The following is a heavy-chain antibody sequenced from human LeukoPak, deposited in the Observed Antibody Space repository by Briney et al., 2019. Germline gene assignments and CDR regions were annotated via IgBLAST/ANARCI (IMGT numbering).Heavy chain of an antibody. J-gene: IGHJ4*02. CDR2: IIPILGIA. V-gene: IGHV1-69*04. D-gene: IGHD6-19*01. CDR3: ARDNSKAGPGVGFDY. CDR1: GGTFSSYA. Sequence: SVKVSCKASGGTFSSYAISWVRQAPGQGLEWMGRIIPILGIANYAQKFQGRVTITADKSTSTAYMELSSLRSEDTAVYYCARDNSKAGPGVGFDYWGQGTLVTVSS.